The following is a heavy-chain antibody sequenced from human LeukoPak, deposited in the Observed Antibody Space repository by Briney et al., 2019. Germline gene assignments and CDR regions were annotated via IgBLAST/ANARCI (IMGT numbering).Heavy chain of an antibody. CDR1: GYSFTSYW. CDR2: IYPGDSDT. Sequence: NPGESLKISCKGSGYSFTSYWIGWVRQMPGKGLEWMGIIYPGDSDTRYSPSFQGQVTISADQSISTAYLQWSSLRASDTAMYYCARQSGSMTVRRDLDYWGQGTLVTVSS. V-gene: IGHV5-51*01. J-gene: IGHJ4*02. CDR3: ARQSGSMTVRRDLDY. D-gene: IGHD3-10*01.